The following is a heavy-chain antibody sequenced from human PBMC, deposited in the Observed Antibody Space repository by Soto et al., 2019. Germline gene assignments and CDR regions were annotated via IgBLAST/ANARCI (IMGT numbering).Heavy chain of an antibody. V-gene: IGHV1-24*01. J-gene: IGHJ3*02. Sequence: ASVKVSCKVSGYTLTDLSMDWVRQAPGKGLEWMGGFDPEDGETIYAQKFQGRVTMTEDTSTDTAYMELSSLRSEDTAVYYCATPSWLVPGWAFDIWGQGTMVTVSS. CDR1: GYTLTDLS. CDR2: FDPEDGET. CDR3: ATPSWLVPGWAFDI. D-gene: IGHD6-19*01.